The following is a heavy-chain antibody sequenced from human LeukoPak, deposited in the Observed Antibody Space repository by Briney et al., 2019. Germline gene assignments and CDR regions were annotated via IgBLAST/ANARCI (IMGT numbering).Heavy chain of an antibody. CDR1: GFTFDDYA. J-gene: IGHJ4*02. CDR2: ISWNSGSI. V-gene: IGHV3-9*01. CDR3: AKGVEVVPAAAHYFDY. Sequence: PGRSLRLSCAASGFTFDDYAMHWVRQAPGKGLEWVSGISWNSGSIGYADSVKGRFTISRDNAKNSLYLQMNSLRAEDTALYYCAKGVEVVPAAAHYFDYWGQGTRVTVSS. D-gene: IGHD2-2*01.